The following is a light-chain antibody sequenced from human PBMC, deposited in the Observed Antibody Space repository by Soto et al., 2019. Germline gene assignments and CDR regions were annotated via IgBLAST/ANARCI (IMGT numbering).Light chain of an antibody. CDR3: LQSPRRPLT. J-gene: IGKJ3*01. CDR2: VGS. Sequence: DIVMTQSPLSLSVTPGEPASISCRSSQSLLHSNGYNYLNWYLQKPGQSPQPLIYVGSYRASGVPARFSGSGSGTDFTLTISSLEPDDVAVYYCLQSPRRPLTFGPGTKVDIK. V-gene: IGKV2-28*01. CDR1: QSLLHSNGYNY.